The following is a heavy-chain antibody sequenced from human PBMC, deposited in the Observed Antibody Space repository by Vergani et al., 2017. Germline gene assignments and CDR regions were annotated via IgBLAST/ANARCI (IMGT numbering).Heavy chain of an antibody. CDR1: GGTFSSYA. J-gene: IGHJ6*03. D-gene: IGHD2-2*01. CDR3: ARVHCSSTSCYYPRYYYYYMDV. CDR2: IIPIFGTA. V-gene: IGHV1-69*01. Sequence: VQLVQSGAEVKKPGSSVKVSCKASGGTFSSYAISWVRQAPGQGLEWMGGIIPIFGTANYAQKFQGRVTITADESTSTAYMELSSLRSEDTAVYYCARVHCSSTSCYYPRYYYYYMDVWGKGTTVTVSS.